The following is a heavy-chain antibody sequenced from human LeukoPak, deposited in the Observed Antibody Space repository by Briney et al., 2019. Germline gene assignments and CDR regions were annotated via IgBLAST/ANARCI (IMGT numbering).Heavy chain of an antibody. V-gene: IGHV3-21*01. D-gene: IGHD5-18*01. CDR2: IGSSSSYI. Sequence: PGGSLRLSCAASGFTFSSYSMNWVRQAPGKGLEWVSSIGSSSSYIYYADSVKGRFTISRDNATNSLHLQMNSLRAEDTAVYYCAASTKHTAMVDYWGQGTLVTVSS. CDR1: GFTFSSYS. J-gene: IGHJ4*02. CDR3: AASTKHTAMVDY.